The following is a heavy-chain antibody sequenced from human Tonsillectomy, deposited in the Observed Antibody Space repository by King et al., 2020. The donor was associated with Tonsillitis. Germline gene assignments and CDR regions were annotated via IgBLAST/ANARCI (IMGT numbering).Heavy chain of an antibody. Sequence: QLQESCPGLVKPSETLSLTCTVSGGSISSFYWSWIRQPPGKGLEWIGYIYYNVNTNNNYNPSLESRVTISGDTSKNQFSLNVNSVTAADTAVYSCARMSYQSSGCFWAFDYWGQGTLVTVSS. V-gene: IGHV4-59*01. D-gene: IGHD1-26*01. J-gene: IGHJ4*02. CDR2: IYYNVNTNN. CDR3: ARMSYQSSGCFWAFDY. CDR1: GGSISSFY.